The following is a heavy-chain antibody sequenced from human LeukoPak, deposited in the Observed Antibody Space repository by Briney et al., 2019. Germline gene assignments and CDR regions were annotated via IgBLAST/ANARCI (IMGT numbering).Heavy chain of an antibody. V-gene: IGHV1-46*01. J-gene: IGHJ4*02. Sequence: GASVKVSCKASGYTFTSYYIHWVRQARGQGLEWMGRINPGRGSTTYAQKFQGRVTMTRDTSTSTVYMELSSLRSEDMAVYYCARERQRIGAAGNFDYWGQGTLVTVSS. CDR2: INPGRGST. D-gene: IGHD6-13*01. CDR3: ARERQRIGAAGNFDY. CDR1: GYTFTSYY.